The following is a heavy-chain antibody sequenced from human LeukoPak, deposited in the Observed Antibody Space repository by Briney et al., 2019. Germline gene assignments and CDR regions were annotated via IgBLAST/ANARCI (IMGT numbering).Heavy chain of an antibody. CDR3: ARSPYRPYYYYYGMDV. V-gene: IGHV3-64*01. Sequence: GGSLRLSCAASGFTFSSYAMHWVRQAPGKGLEYVSAISSNGGSTYYANSVKGRFTISRDNSKNTLYLQMGSLRAEDMAVYYCARSPYRPYYYYYGMDVWGQGTTVTVSS. J-gene: IGHJ6*02. CDR1: GFTFSSYA. CDR2: ISSNGGST.